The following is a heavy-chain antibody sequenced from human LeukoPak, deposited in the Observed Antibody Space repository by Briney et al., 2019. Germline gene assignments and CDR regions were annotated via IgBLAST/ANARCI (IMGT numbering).Heavy chain of an antibody. Sequence: PSETLSLTCTVSGGSLSSYYWSWVRQPAGKGLEWIGRIYTGGSTNYNPSLKSRVTMSVDTSKNQFSLKLSSVTAADTAVYYCARANYYDSSGYYRDWGQGTLVTVSS. CDR2: IYTGGST. CDR3: ARANYYDSSGYYRD. D-gene: IGHD3-22*01. J-gene: IGHJ4*02. CDR1: GGSLSSYY. V-gene: IGHV4-4*07.